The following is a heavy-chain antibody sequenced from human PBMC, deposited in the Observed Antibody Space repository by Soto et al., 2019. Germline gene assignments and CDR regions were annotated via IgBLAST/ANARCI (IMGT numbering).Heavy chain of an antibody. V-gene: IGHV3-30-3*01. Sequence: QVQLVESGGGVVQPGRSLRLSCAASGFTFSSYAMHWVGQAPGKGLEWVAVISYDGSNKYYADSVKGRFTISRDNSKNTLYLQMNSLRAEDTAVYYCARGGSGWYKDGMDVWGQGTTVTVSS. CDR1: GFTFSSYA. CDR3: ARGGSGWYKDGMDV. J-gene: IGHJ6*02. D-gene: IGHD6-19*01. CDR2: ISYDGSNK.